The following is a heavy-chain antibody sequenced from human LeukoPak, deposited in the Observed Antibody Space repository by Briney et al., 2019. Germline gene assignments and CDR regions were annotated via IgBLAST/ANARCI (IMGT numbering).Heavy chain of an antibody. D-gene: IGHD3-9*01. Sequence: ASVKVSCKASGYTFTSYDINWVRQATGQGLEWMGWMNPNSGNTGYAQKFQGRVTITRNTSISTAYMELSSLRSEDTAVYYCARAGAYYDILTGYYNRVADYWGQGTLVTVSS. CDR2: MNPNSGNT. CDR1: GYTFTSYD. J-gene: IGHJ4*02. V-gene: IGHV1-8*03. CDR3: ARAGAYYDILTGYYNRVADY.